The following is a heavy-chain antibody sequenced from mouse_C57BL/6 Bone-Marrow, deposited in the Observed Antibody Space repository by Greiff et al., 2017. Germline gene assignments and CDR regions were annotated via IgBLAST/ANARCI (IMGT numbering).Heavy chain of an antibody. CDR3: ARPNSSNCWYFDV. D-gene: IGHD2-5*01. J-gene: IGHJ1*03. CDR1: GYTFTSYS. V-gene: IGHV1-55*01. CDR2: VYPGSGST. Sequence: QVQLQQPGAELVKPGASVKMSCKASGYTFTSYSITWVKQRPGQGLEWIGDVYPGSGSTNYTEKFKSKATLTVDTSTSTAYMQLSSLKSEDSAVYYCARPNSSNCWYFDVWGTGTTVTGSS.